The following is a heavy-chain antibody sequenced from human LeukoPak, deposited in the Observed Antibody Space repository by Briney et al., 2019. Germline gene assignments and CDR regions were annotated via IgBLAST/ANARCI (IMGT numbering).Heavy chain of an antibody. CDR1: GYTFTGYY. V-gene: IGHV1-2*02. J-gene: IGHJ6*03. CDR3: ARDTREYDFWSGYYTNYYYYYYMDV. Sequence: GASVKVSCKASGYTFTGYYMHWVRQAPGQGLEWMGWINPNSGGTNYAQKFQGRVIMTRDTTISTAYMELSRLRSDDTAVYYCARDTREYDFWSGYYTNYYYYYYMDVWGKGTTVTVSS. D-gene: IGHD3-3*01. CDR2: INPNSGGT.